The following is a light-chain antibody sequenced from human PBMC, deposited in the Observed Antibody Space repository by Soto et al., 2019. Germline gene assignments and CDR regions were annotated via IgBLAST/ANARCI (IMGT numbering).Light chain of an antibody. V-gene: IGKV3-11*01. CDR2: DAS. Sequence: EIVLTQSPATLSLSPGERATLSCRASQSVSSYLAWYQRKPGQAPRLLTYDASNRATGIPARFSGSGSGTDFTLTISSLEPEDFAVYYCQQRSNWPPGFTFGPGTRWIS. CDR3: QQRSNWPPGFT. J-gene: IGKJ3*01. CDR1: QSVSSY.